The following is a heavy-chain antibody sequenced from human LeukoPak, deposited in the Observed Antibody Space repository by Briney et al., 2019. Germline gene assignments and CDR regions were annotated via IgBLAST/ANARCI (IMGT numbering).Heavy chain of an antibody. CDR1: GFTFSNYA. Sequence: GSLRLSCAASGFTFSNYAMAWVRQAPGKGLEWVSGISGTGANTYYPDSVKGRFTISRDNSKNTLFLQMNSMRADDTAVYYCAIAKGPVDIVVAATGVFGYWGQGTLVTVSS. CDR3: AIAKGPVDIVVAATGVFGY. J-gene: IGHJ4*02. V-gene: IGHV3-23*01. CDR2: ISGTGANT. D-gene: IGHD6-19*01.